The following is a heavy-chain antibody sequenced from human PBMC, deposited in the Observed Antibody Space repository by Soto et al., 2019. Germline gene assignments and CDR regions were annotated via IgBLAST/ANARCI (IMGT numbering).Heavy chain of an antibody. CDR3: ARDPAIYSGKFYYGLDV. CDR2: IGTSGKTI. V-gene: IGHV3-48*03. CDR1: GFTFSSYE. Sequence: EVQLVESGGGLVQAGGSLRLFCAVSGFTFSSYEMNWVRQAPGKGLEWVSYIGTSGKTIYYADSVRGRFTISRDNAKHSLYLQMNSLGAEDTAVYFCARDPAIYSGKFYYGLDVWGRGTTVTVSS. D-gene: IGHD4-4*01. J-gene: IGHJ6*02.